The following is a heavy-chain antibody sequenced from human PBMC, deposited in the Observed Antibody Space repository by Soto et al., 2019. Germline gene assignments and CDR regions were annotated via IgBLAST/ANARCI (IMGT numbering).Heavy chain of an antibody. V-gene: IGHV3-33*01. CDR3: ARTAYYYDSSGYYFDC. D-gene: IGHD3-22*01. Sequence: ESGGGVVQPGRSLRLSCAASGFTFSSYGMHWVHQAPGKGLEWVAVIWYDGRNTYYADSVKGRFTISRDNSKNTLYLQMNSLRAEDTAVYYCARTAYYYDSSGYYFDCWGQGTLVTVSS. CDR1: GFTFSSYG. CDR2: IWYDGRNT. J-gene: IGHJ4*02.